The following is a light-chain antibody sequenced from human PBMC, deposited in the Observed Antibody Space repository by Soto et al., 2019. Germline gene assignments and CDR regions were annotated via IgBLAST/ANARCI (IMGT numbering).Light chain of an antibody. J-gene: IGLJ2*01. CDR1: SSNIGSNT. V-gene: IGLV1-44*01. CDR2: TNN. CDR3: AAWDDSLNGVV. Sequence: QLVLTQPPSASGTPGQRVTISCSGSSSNIGSNTVSWYQQLPGTAPKLLIYTNNQRPSGVPDRFSGSKSGTSASLAISGLQSEDEADYYCAAWDDSLNGVVFGVGTKLTVL.